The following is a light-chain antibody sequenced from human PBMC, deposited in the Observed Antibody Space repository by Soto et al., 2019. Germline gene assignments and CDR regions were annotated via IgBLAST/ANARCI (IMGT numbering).Light chain of an antibody. J-gene: IGKJ1*01. Sequence: EIVFTQAPGTLSFSPGERATLSCRASQSVTSNWLAWYQQKPGQAPRLLIYGASYRATGIPDRFSGSGSGTDFTLTISRLEPEDFAVYYCQHYVNSPRTFGQGTKVDIK. CDR2: GAS. V-gene: IGKV3-20*01. CDR1: QSVTSNW. CDR3: QHYVNSPRT.